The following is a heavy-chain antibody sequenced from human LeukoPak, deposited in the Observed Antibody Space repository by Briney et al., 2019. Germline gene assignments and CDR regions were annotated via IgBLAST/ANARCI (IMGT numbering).Heavy chain of an antibody. CDR1: GCTLTELS. Sequence: GASVKVSCKVSGCTLTELSMHWVRQAPGKGLEWMGGFDPEDGETIYAQKFQGRVTMTEDTSTDTAYMELSSLRSEDTAVYYCATDHCGGDCGGDWGQGTLVTVSS. CDR2: FDPEDGET. D-gene: IGHD2-21*02. J-gene: IGHJ4*02. V-gene: IGHV1-24*01. CDR3: ATDHCGGDCGGD.